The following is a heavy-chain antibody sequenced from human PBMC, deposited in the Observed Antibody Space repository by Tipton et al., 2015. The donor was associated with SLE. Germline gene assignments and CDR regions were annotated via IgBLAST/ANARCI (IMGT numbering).Heavy chain of an antibody. Sequence: QSGAEVKKPGSSVKVSCKASGGTFSSYAISWVRQAPGQGLEWMGGIIPIFGTANYAQKFQGRVTITTDESTSTAYMELSSLRSEDPAVYYCARANPIAAPGIDFDYWGQGTLVTVSS. CDR3: ARANPIAAPGIDFDY. J-gene: IGHJ4*02. CDR2: IIPIFGTA. V-gene: IGHV1-69*05. D-gene: IGHD6-13*01. CDR1: GGTFSSYA.